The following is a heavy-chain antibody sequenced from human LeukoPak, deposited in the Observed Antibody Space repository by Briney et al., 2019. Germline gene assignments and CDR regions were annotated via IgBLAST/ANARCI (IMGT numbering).Heavy chain of an antibody. CDR3: ARGSSSWSK. CDR2: IYYSGST. Sequence: SETLSLTCTVSGGSLSSYYWSWIRQPPGKGLEWIGYIYYSGSTNYNPSLTSRVTISVDTSKNQFSLTLSSVTAADTAVYYCARGSSSWSKWGQGTLVTVSS. V-gene: IGHV4-59*01. D-gene: IGHD6-13*01. CDR1: GGSLSSYY. J-gene: IGHJ4*02.